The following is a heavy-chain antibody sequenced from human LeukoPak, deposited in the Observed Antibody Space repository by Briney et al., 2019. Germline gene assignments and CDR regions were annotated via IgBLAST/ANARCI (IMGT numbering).Heavy chain of an antibody. Sequence: PGGSLRLSCAASGFTFNSYGLHWVRQAPGKGLEWVAFIRDDGSNKYYADSVKGRFTISRDNSKNTLYLQINSLRPEDTAVYYREKVPSSLFDYWGQGTLVTVSS. CDR1: GFTFNSYG. J-gene: IGHJ4*02. CDR2: IRDDGSNK. CDR3: EKVPSSLFDY. V-gene: IGHV3-30*02.